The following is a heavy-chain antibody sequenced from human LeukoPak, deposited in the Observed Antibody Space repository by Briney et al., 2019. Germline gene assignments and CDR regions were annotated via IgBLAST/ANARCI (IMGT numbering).Heavy chain of an antibody. J-gene: IGHJ4*02. CDR1: GGSVSSSNW. D-gene: IGHD4-17*01. CDR2: IYHSGST. Sequence: TASETLSLTCAVSGGSVSSSNWWSWVRQPPGKGLEWIGEIYHSGSTNYNPSLKSRVTISVDKSKNQFSLKLSSVTAADTAVYYCASLLYGDYGSPSLKDYWGQGTLVTVSS. CDR3: ASLLYGDYGSPSLKDY. V-gene: IGHV4-4*02.